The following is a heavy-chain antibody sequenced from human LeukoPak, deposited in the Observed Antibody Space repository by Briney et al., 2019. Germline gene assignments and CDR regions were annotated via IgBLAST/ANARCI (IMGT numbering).Heavy chain of an antibody. V-gene: IGHV4-59*01. CDR3: ARVSRGGLVGY. Sequence: SETLSLTCTVSGGSISSYYWSWIRQPPGKGLKWIGYIYYSGSTNYNPSLKSRVTISVDTSKNQFSLKLSSVTAADTAVYYCARVSRGGLVGYWGQGTLVTVSS. CDR2: IYYSGST. CDR1: GGSISSYY. D-gene: IGHD6-19*01. J-gene: IGHJ4*02.